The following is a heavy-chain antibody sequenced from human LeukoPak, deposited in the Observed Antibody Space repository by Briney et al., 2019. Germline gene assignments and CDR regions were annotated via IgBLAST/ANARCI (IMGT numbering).Heavy chain of an antibody. CDR3: AGQRRSSGWPNDY. CDR2: IYPDDSDT. Sequence: GESLKISCKGSGYSFTSYWIAWVRQMPGKGLEWTGIIYPDDSDTRYSPSFQGQVTITADKSISTAYLQWSSLKASDNAMYYCAGQRRSSGWPNDYWGQGTLVTVSS. V-gene: IGHV5-51*01. J-gene: IGHJ4*02. D-gene: IGHD6-19*01. CDR1: GYSFTSYW.